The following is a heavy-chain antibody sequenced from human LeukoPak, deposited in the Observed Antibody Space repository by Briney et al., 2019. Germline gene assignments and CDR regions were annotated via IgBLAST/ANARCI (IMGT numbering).Heavy chain of an antibody. CDR3: ARGEVWENYRSLRAFDI. Sequence: SETLSLTCTVSSGSISSSSYYWGWIRQPPGKGLEWIGSIHYTGNTYNNPSLKSRVTISLDTSKNQFSLKLSSVTAADTAVYYCARGEVWENYRSLRAFDIWGQGTMVTVSS. CDR2: IHYTGNT. D-gene: IGHD3-16*02. J-gene: IGHJ3*02. V-gene: IGHV4-39*07. CDR1: SGSISSSSYY.